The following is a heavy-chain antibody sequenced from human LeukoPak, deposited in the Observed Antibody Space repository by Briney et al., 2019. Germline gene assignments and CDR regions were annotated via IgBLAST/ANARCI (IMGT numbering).Heavy chain of an antibody. V-gene: IGHV1-8*03. Sequence: ASVKVSCKASGYTFTSYDINWVRQATGQGLEWMGWMNPNSGNTGYAQKFQGRVTITRNTSISTAYMELSSLRSEDTAVYYCARAPRKMAAAGTNVFDYWGQGTLVTVSS. CDR3: ARAPRKMAAAGTNVFDY. J-gene: IGHJ4*02. CDR2: MNPNSGNT. CDR1: GYTFTSYD. D-gene: IGHD6-13*01.